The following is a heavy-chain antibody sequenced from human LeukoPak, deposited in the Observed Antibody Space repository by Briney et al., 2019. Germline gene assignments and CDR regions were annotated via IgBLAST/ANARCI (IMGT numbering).Heavy chain of an antibody. J-gene: IGHJ6*03. CDR3: ARSIAVAGDYYHYYYMDV. CDR1: GYTFTSYY. Sequence: ASVKVSCKASGYTFTSYYMHLVRQAPGQGLEWMGIINPSGGSTSYAQKFQGRVTITRNTSISTAYMELSSLRSEDTAVYYCARSIAVAGDYYHYYYMDVWGKGTTVTVSS. V-gene: IGHV1-46*01. D-gene: IGHD6-19*01. CDR2: INPSGGST.